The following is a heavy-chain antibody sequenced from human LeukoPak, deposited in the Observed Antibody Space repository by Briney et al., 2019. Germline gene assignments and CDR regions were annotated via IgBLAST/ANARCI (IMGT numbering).Heavy chain of an antibody. J-gene: IGHJ3*02. V-gene: IGHV1-2*02. D-gene: IGHD3-10*01. CDR2: INPNSGGT. Sequence: ASVKVSCKASGYTFTGYYMHWVRQAPGQGLEWMGWINPNSGGTNYAQKFQGRVTMTRDTSISTAYMELSRLRSDDTAVYYCARDASGIHAFDIWGQGTMVTASS. CDR3: ARDASGIHAFDI. CDR1: GYTFTGYY.